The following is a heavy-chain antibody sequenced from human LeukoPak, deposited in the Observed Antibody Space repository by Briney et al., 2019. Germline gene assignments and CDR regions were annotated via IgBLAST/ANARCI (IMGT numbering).Heavy chain of an antibody. CDR2: IYYSGST. CDR3: ARGPYDSSGYYYTGDYYFDY. J-gene: IGHJ4*02. Sequence: SETLSLTCTVSGGSISSGGSYWSWIRQHPGKGLEWIGYIYYSGSTYYNPSLKSRVTISVDTSKNQFSLKLSSVTAADTAVYYCARGPYDSSGYYYTGDYYFDYSGQGTLVTVSS. V-gene: IGHV4-31*03. D-gene: IGHD3-22*01. CDR1: GGSISSGGSY.